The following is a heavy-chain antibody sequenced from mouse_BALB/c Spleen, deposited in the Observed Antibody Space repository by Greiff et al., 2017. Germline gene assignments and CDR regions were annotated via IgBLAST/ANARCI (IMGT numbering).Heavy chain of an antibody. Sequence: EVQLQQSGAELVRSGASVKLSCTASGFNIKDYYMHWVKQRPEQGLEWIGWIDPENGDTEYAPKFQGKATMTADTSSNTAYLQRSSLTSEDTAVYYCNAYNYGSSLHWYFDVWGAGTTVTVSS. CDR3: NAYNYGSSLHWYFDV. V-gene: IGHV14-4*02. CDR1: GFNIKDYY. J-gene: IGHJ1*01. CDR2: IDPENGDT. D-gene: IGHD1-1*01.